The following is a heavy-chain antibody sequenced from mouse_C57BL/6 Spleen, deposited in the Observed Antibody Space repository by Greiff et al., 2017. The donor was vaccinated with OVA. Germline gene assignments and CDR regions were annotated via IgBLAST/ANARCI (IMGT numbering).Heavy chain of an antibody. Sequence: VQLQQPGAELVMPGASVKLSCKASGYTFTSYWMHWVKQRPGQGLEWIGEIDPSDSYTNYNQKFKGKSTLTVDKSSSTAYMQLSSLTSEDSAVYYCARSVYYGNPWFAYWGQGTLVTVSA. V-gene: IGHV1-69*01. CDR2: IDPSDSYT. CDR3: ARSVYYGNPWFAY. D-gene: IGHD2-1*01. J-gene: IGHJ3*01. CDR1: GYTFTSYW.